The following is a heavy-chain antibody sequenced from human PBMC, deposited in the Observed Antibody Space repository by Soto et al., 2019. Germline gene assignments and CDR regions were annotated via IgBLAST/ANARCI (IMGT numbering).Heavy chain of an antibody. CDR1: GYTFTNYG. CDR3: ARAQYDTSSETYY. V-gene: IGHV1-18*04. Sequence: QVQLVQSGAEVKKPGASVKVSCKASGYTFTNYGINWVRQAPGQGLEWVGWISAYNGNTNYAQKLQGRVTMTTATSTGTTYMELRSLRSDDTAVYYCARAQYDTSSETYYWGQGTLVTVSS. D-gene: IGHD6-6*01. CDR2: ISAYNGNT. J-gene: IGHJ4*02.